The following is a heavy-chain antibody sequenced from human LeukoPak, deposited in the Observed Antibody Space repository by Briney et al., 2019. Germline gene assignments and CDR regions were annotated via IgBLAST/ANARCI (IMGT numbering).Heavy chain of an antibody. CDR1: GGSISSYY. Sequence: SETLSLTCTVSGGSISSYYWSWIRQPAGKGLEWIGRIQASGGTIYNPSLKSRVTMSVDTSKNQFSLKVTSVTAADTAVYYCARDMAVAPYNWFDPWGQGTLVTVCS. CDR3: ARDMAVAPYNWFDP. CDR2: IQASGGT. V-gene: IGHV4-4*07. D-gene: IGHD6-19*01. J-gene: IGHJ5*02.